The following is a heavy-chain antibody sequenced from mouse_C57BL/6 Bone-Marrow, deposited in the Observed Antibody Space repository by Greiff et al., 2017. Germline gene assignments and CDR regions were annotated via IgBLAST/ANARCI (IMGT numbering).Heavy chain of an antibody. Sequence: EVQLKESGGDLVKPGGSLKLSCAASGFTFSSYGMSWVRQTPDKRLEWVATISSGGSYTDYPDSVKGRFTISRDNAKNTLYLQMISLKSEDTAMYYCARRGITPFAYWGQGTLVTVSA. D-gene: IGHD1-1*01. J-gene: IGHJ3*01. V-gene: IGHV5-6*01. CDR1: GFTFSSYG. CDR2: ISSGGSYT. CDR3: ARRGITPFAY.